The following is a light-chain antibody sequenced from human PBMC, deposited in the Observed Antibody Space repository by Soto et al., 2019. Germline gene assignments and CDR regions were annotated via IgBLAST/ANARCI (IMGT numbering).Light chain of an antibody. CDR2: GAS. CDR1: QSVNNN. J-gene: IGKJ1*01. CDR3: QQYGSSGT. V-gene: IGKV3-20*01. Sequence: EIVMTQSPATLSVSPGERATLSCRASQSVNNNLAWYQQKPGQAPRLLIYGASNRATGIPDRFSGSGSGTDFTLTISRLEPGDFAVYYCQQYGSSGTFGQGTKVDIK.